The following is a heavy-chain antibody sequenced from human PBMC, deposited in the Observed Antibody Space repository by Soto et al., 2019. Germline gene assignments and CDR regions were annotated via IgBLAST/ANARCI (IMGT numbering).Heavy chain of an antibody. Sequence: GGSLRLSCVTSRFSFNTFAMSWVRQAPGKGLEWVSAINGGGENTYYADSVKGRFTISRDNSKNTLYLQMNSLRAEDTAVYYCARGEHSSGWYPIWGQGTVVTVSS. J-gene: IGHJ3*02. D-gene: IGHD6-19*01. V-gene: IGHV3-23*01. CDR3: ARGEHSSGWYPI. CDR2: INGGGENT. CDR1: RFSFNTFA.